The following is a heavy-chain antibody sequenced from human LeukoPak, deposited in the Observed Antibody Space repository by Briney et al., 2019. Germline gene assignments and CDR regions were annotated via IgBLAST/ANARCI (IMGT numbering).Heavy chain of an antibody. D-gene: IGHD3-9*01. Sequence: GASVKVSCKASGYTFTSYYMHWVRQAPGQGPEWMGIINPSGGSTSYAQKFQGRVTMTRDTSTSTVYMELSSLRADDTAVYYCALRDYDILTGYRYWGQGTLVTVSS. J-gene: IGHJ4*02. CDR1: GYTFTSYY. CDR3: ALRDYDILTGYRY. CDR2: INPSGGST. V-gene: IGHV1-46*01.